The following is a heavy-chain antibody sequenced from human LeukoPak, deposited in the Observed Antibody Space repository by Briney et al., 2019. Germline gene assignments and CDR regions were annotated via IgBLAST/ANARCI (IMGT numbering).Heavy chain of an antibody. CDR2: ISSSGSTI. CDR1: GFTFSDYY. CDR3: ARDGEYGYYDSSGYYHYLDY. J-gene: IGHJ4*02. V-gene: IGHV3-11*04. Sequence: GGSLRLSCAASGFTFSDYYMSWIRQAPGKGLEWVSYISSSGSTIYYADSVKGRFTISRDNAKNSLYLQMNSLRAEDTAVYYCARDGEYGYYDSSGYYHYLDYWGQGTLVTVSS. D-gene: IGHD3-22*01.